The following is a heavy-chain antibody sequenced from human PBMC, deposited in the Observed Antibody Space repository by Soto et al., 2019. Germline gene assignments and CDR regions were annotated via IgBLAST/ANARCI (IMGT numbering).Heavy chain of an antibody. J-gene: IGHJ5*02. V-gene: IGHV3-74*01. CDR2: MNGDGTYI. CDR3: VRENYFGLDR. CDR1: GFTFGPWW. Sequence: EVHLVESGGALVQPGGSLRLSCAVSGFTFGPWWMHWVRQVPGKGLVWVSRMNGDGTYITYGDFAKGRFTISRDNAKNTLFLQMNSLRAEETAVYYCVRENYFGLDRWGQGTLVTVSS. D-gene: IGHD1-7*01.